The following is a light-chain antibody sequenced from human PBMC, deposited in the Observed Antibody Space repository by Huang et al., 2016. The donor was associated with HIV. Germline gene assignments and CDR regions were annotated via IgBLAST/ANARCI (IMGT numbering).Light chain of an antibody. CDR3: QNYDNLRT. CDR1: QDISNY. V-gene: IGKV1-33*01. Sequence: DIQMTQSPSSLSASVGDRVTITCQASQDISNYLNWYQQKPGKAPKLLIYDASNLETGVSSRFSGSGSGTDFTFTISSLQPEDIATYYCQNYDNLRTFGQGTKVEIK. J-gene: IGKJ1*01. CDR2: DAS.